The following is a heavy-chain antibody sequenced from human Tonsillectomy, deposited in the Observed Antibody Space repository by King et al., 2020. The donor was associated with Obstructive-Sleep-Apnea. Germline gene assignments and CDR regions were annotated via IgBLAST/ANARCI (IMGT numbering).Heavy chain of an antibody. CDR3: ARWRGGAANIDY. J-gene: IGHJ4*02. Sequence: VQLQESGPGLVKPSQTLSLTCTVSGGSINSGDYYWTWIRQPPGKGLEWIGFSYHSGSTYLNPSLRSRVTVSIDTSRNHFSFNLNSVTAADTAVYFCARWRGGAANIDYWGQGILVTVPS. CDR2: SYHSGST. V-gene: IGHV4-30-4*01. CDR1: GGSINSGDYY. D-gene: IGHD2-21*01.